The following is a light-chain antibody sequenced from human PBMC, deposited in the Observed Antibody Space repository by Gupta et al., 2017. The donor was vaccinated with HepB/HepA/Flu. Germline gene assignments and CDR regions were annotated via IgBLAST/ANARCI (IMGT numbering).Light chain of an antibody. CDR2: NID. CDR3: AAWDDSLNGYV. J-gene: IGLJ1*01. Sequence: QAVLTQPPSASGPPGQRVSSTLSGSSSNIGGKAGQWYQHLPGAAPKLLIYNIDQRPSGVPARFSGSKSGTSASLAIGGLQSEDEADYYCAAWDDSLNGYVFGSGTKVTVL. CDR1: SSNIGGKA. V-gene: IGLV1-44*01.